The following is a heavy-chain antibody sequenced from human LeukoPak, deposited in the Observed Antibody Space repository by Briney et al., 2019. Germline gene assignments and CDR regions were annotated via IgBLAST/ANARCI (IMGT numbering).Heavy chain of an antibody. CDR1: GFTFSSYW. Sequence: GGSLRLSCAASGFTFSSYWMSWVRQAPGKGLEWVANIKQDGSEKYYVDSVKGRFTISRDNAKNSLYLQMNSLRAEDTAVYYCARAPAPYIVIVPAAIHFDYWGQGTLVTVSS. J-gene: IGHJ4*02. D-gene: IGHD2-2*01. V-gene: IGHV3-7*01. CDR3: ARAPAPYIVIVPAAIHFDY. CDR2: IKQDGSEK.